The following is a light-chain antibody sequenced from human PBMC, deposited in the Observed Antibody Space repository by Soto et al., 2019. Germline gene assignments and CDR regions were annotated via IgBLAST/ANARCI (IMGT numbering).Light chain of an antibody. CDR1: QSISSY. CDR2: AAS. J-gene: IGKJ4*01. CDR3: QQSYSTPLT. Sequence: IHMTQSPSSPSASVLYRGTRTCLASQSISSYLNWYQQKPGKAPKLLIYAASSLQSGVPSRFIGSGSGTDFTLTISSLQPEDFATYYCQQSYSTPLTFGGGTKV. V-gene: IGKV1-39*01.